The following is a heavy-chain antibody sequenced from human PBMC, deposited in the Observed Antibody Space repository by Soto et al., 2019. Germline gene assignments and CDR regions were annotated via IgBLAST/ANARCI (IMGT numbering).Heavy chain of an antibody. J-gene: IGHJ4*02. CDR3: AKSNRGAYDTPDF. V-gene: IGHV3-30*18. CDR1: GFSLNDYG. Sequence: PEGSLRLSCAASGFSLNDYGMHWVRQPPGKGLEWVADISYDGRNKYYTDSVRGRFTISRDISKGTLYLQMNSLRPEDTAVYYCAKSNRGAYDTPDFWGQGTPVTVSS. D-gene: IGHD3-22*01. CDR2: ISYDGRNK.